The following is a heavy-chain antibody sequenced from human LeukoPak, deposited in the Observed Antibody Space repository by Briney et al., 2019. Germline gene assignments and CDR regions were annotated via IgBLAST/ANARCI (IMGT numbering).Heavy chain of an antibody. Sequence: SETLSLTCIVSGDSISSGSHYWGWIRQSPGKGLEWIGSIYYSGSTYYNPSLKSRVTISVDTSKNQFSLKLSSVTAADTAVYYCARGGIFGVVKKIKNYFDYWGQGTLVTVSS. CDR2: IYYSGST. J-gene: IGHJ4*02. V-gene: IGHV4-39*07. CDR1: GDSISSGSHY. CDR3: ARGGIFGVVKKIKNYFDY. D-gene: IGHD3-3*01.